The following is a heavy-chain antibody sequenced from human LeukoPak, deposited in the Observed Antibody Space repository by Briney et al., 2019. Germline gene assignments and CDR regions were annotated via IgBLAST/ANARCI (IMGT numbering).Heavy chain of an antibody. CDR1: GYTFTGYY. Sequence: ASVKVSCKASGYTFTGYYMHWVRQAPGQGLEWMGWINPNSGGTNYAQKFQGRVTMTRDTSISTAYMELGRLRSDDTAVYYCARGINYGDYVDYWGQGTLVTVSS. D-gene: IGHD4-17*01. V-gene: IGHV1-2*02. CDR2: INPNSGGT. CDR3: ARGINYGDYVDY. J-gene: IGHJ4*02.